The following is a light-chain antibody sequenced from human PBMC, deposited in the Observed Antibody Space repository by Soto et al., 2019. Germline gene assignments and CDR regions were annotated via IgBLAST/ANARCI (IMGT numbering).Light chain of an antibody. Sequence: QSALTQPASVSGSPGQSITISCTGTTSDVGGYNYVSWYQHHPGKAPNLLMYEVFNRPSGVSNRFSGSRSGNTASLTISGLQADDEADYYCTSYASTSTYVVFGVGTKVTVL. CDR2: EVF. V-gene: IGLV2-14*01. CDR3: TSYASTSTYVV. J-gene: IGLJ2*01. CDR1: TSDVGGYNY.